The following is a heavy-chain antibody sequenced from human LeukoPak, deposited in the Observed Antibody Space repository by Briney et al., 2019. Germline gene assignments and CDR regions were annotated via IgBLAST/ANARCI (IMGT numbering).Heavy chain of an antibody. Sequence: ASVKVSCKASGYTFTGYYMHCVRQAPAQGLECMGWINPNSGGTNYAQKFQGRVTMSRDTSISTAYMELSRMRSDDTAVYYCARGYRYYDSSGYFDRFDYWGQGNVVTVSS. CDR2: INPNSGGT. D-gene: IGHD3-22*01. CDR1: GYTFTGYY. V-gene: IGHV1-2*02. J-gene: IGHJ4*02. CDR3: ARGYRYYDSSGYFDRFDY.